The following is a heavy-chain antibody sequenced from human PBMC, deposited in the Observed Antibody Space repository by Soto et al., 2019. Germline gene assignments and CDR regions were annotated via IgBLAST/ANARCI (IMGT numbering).Heavy chain of an antibody. CDR2: ISYDGSNK. CDR1: GFTFSSYA. Sequence: QVQLVESGGGVVQPGRSLRLSCAASGFTFSSYAMHWVRQAPGKGLEWVAVISYDGSNKYYADSVKGRFTISRDNSKNTLYLQMNSLRAKDTAVYYCARSYGSGSYYNGCDYWGQGTLVTVSS. V-gene: IGHV3-30-3*01. CDR3: ARSYGSGSYYNGCDY. J-gene: IGHJ4*02. D-gene: IGHD3-10*01.